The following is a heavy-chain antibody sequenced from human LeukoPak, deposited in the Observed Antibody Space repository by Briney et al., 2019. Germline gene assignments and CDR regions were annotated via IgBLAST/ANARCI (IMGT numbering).Heavy chain of an antibody. CDR2: IYYSGST. J-gene: IGHJ4*02. CDR3: AGYTARKHNYYDSSGPAK. D-gene: IGHD3-22*01. V-gene: IGHV4-59*01. CDR1: GGSLSSDY. Sequence: SETLSLTCTVSGGSLSSDYWSWIRQPPGKGLEWIGYIYYSGSTNYNPSLKSRVTISVDTSKNQFSLKLSSVTAADTAVYYCAGYTARKHNYYDSSGPAKWGQGTLVTVSS.